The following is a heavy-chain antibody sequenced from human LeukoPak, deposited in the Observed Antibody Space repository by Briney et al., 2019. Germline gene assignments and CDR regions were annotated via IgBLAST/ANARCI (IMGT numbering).Heavy chain of an antibody. D-gene: IGHD3-16*01. Sequence: ASVKVSCKASGYTFTSYDINWVRQATGQGLEWMGWMNPNSGNTGYAQKFQGRVTMTRNTSISTAYMELSSLRSEDTAVYYCARRLAARSYYYYYMDVWGKGTTVTVSS. CDR1: GYTFTSYD. CDR2: MNPNSGNT. V-gene: IGHV1-8*01. CDR3: ARRLAARSYYYYYMDV. J-gene: IGHJ6*03.